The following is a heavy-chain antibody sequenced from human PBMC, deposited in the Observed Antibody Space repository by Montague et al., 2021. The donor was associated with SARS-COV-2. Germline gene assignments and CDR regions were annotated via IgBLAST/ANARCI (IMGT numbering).Heavy chain of an antibody. Sequence: CAISGDSVSSNIATWNWIRQSPSRGLEWLGRTYYRSKWYNDYAVSVKSRVIINPDTSNNRISLQLNFVTLEDTAVYYCARAYCGGDCYFYWYFDLWGRGTLVTVSS. J-gene: IGHJ2*01. V-gene: IGHV6-1*01. CDR2: TYYRSKWYN. CDR3: ARAYCGGDCYFYWYFDL. D-gene: IGHD2-21*02. CDR1: GDSVSSNIAT.